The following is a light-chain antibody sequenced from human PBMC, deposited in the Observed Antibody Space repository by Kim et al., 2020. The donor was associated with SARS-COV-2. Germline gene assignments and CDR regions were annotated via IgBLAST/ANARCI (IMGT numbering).Light chain of an antibody. V-gene: IGKV4-1*01. CDR1: QSVLYSSNSKNC. Sequence: DIVMTQSPDSLAVSLGERATINCKSSQSVLYSSNSKNCLAWYQQKPGQPPKLLIYWASTRDSGVPDRFSGSGSGTDFTLTISSLQAEDVAVYYCQQYYSTPLTFGPGTKVDIK. CDR3: QQYYSTPLT. J-gene: IGKJ3*01. CDR2: WAS.